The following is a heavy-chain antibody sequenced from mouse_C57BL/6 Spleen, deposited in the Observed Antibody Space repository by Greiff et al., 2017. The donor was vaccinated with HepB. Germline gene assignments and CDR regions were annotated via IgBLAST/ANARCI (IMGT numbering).Heavy chain of an antibody. CDR1: GFTFSSYA. J-gene: IGHJ4*01. V-gene: IGHV5-4*01. Sequence: EVKVVESGGGLVKPGGSLKLSCAASGFTFSSYAMSWVRQTPEKRLEWVATISDGGSYTYYPDNVKGRFTISRDNAKNNLYLQMSHLKSEDTAMYYCARDRGQGYAMDYWGQGTSVTVSS. CDR2: ISDGGSYT. D-gene: IGHD3-3*01. CDR3: ARDRGQGYAMDY.